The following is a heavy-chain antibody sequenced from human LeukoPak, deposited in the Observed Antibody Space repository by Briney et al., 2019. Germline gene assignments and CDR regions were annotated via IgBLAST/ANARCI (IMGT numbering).Heavy chain of an antibody. CDR1: GGSFSGYY. J-gene: IGHJ4*02. V-gene: IGHV4-59*01. Sequence: SETLSLTCAVYGGSFSGYYWSWIRQPPGKGLEWIGYIYYSGSTNYNPSLKSRVTISVDTSKNQFSLKLSSVTAADTAVYYCASEVVVVITTPVLDYWGQGTLVTVSS. CDR2: IYYSGST. D-gene: IGHD3-22*01. CDR3: ASEVVVVITTPVLDY.